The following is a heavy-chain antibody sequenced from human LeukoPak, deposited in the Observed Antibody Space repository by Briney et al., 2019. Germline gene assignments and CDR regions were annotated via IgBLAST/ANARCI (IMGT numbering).Heavy chain of an antibody. J-gene: IGHJ6*02. CDR2: INPSGGST. V-gene: IGHV1-46*01. CDR1: GYTFTSYY. CDR3: ARMAVFGVATYGMDV. Sequence: ASVNVSCKASGYTFTSYYMHWVRQAPGQGLEWMGIINPSGGSTSYAQKFQGRVTMTRDTSTSTVYMELSSLRSEDTAVYYCARMAVFGVATYGMDVWGQGTTVTVSS. D-gene: IGHD3-3*01.